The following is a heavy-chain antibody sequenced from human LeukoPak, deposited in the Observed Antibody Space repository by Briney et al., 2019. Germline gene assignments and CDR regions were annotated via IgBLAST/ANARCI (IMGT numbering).Heavy chain of an antibody. CDR3: AKPGRAAAGFPNYYMDV. CDR2: ISGSGGST. CDR1: GFTFSSYS. J-gene: IGHJ6*03. V-gene: IGHV3-23*01. D-gene: IGHD6-13*01. Sequence: GGSLRLSCVASGFTFSSYSMNWVRQAPGKGLEWVSAISGSGGSTYYADSVKGRFTISRDNSKNTLYLQMNSLRAEDTAVYYCAKPGRAAAGFPNYYMDVWGKGTTVTVSS.